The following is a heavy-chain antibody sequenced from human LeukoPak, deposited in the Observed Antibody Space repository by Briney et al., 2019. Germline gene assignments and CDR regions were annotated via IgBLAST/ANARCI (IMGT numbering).Heavy chain of an antibody. V-gene: IGHV4-4*07. Sequence: SETLSLTRTVSGGSISSYYWSWIRQPAGKGLEWIGRIYTSGSTNYNPSLKSRVTMSVDTSKNQFSLKLSSVTAADTAVYYCARELGVFRAVLFDYWGQGTLVTVSS. CDR3: ARELGVFRAVLFDY. J-gene: IGHJ4*02. D-gene: IGHD3-16*01. CDR1: GGSISSYY. CDR2: IYTSGST.